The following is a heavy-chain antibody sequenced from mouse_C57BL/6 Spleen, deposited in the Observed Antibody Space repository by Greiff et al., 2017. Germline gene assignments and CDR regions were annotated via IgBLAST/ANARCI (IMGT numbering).Heavy chain of an antibody. J-gene: IGHJ1*03. V-gene: IGHV2-2*01. CDR2: IWSGGST. CDR3: ARETEEYFDV. Sequence: VQLQQSGPGLVQPSQSLSITCTVSGFSLTSYGVHWVRQSPGKGLEWLGVIWSGGSTDYNAAFISRLSISKDNSKSQVFFKMNSLQADDTAIYYCARETEEYFDVWGTGTTVTVSS. CDR1: GFSLTSYG.